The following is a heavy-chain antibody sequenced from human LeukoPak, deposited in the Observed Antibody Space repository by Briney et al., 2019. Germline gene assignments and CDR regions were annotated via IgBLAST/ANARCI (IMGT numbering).Heavy chain of an antibody. D-gene: IGHD1-26*01. CDR3: ARDEGGSGSYYRPDAFDI. Sequence: GASVKVSCKASGYTFTSYGISWVRQAPGQGLEWMGWISAYNGNTNYAQKLQGRVTMTTDTSTSTAYMELRSLRSGDTAVYYCARDEGGSGSYYRPDAFDIWGQGTMVTVSS. V-gene: IGHV1-18*01. CDR1: GYTFTSYG. CDR2: ISAYNGNT. J-gene: IGHJ3*02.